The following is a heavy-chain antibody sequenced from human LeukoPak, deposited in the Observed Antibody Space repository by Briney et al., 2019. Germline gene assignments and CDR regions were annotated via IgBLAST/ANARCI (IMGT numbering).Heavy chain of an antibody. CDR3: AKGTTGDRPQDFDY. V-gene: IGHV3-30*02. CDR2: IRCEESNM. CDR1: GFTFSSYG. J-gene: IGHJ4*02. D-gene: IGHD1-7*01. Sequence: GGSVRLFCGASGFTFSSYGMHWLREARDKGLEWVAYIRCEESNMYYADSVKGRFTISRDNSKNTLYLQMNSLRAEDTAVYYCAKGTTGDRPQDFDYWGQGTLVTVSS.